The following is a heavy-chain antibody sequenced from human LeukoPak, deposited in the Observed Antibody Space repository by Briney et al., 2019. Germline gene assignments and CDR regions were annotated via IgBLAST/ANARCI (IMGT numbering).Heavy chain of an antibody. Sequence: ASVKVSCKASGFTFNGYNRHWVRQAPGQGLEWMGWINPKSGGANYAQKFQGRVTMTWDTSISTAYMELSRLRSDDTAVYYCAREYILTAYYGDYWGQGTLVTVSS. CDR3: AREYILTAYYGDY. V-gene: IGHV1-2*02. CDR2: INPKSGGA. J-gene: IGHJ4*02. CDR1: GFTFNGYN. D-gene: IGHD3-9*01.